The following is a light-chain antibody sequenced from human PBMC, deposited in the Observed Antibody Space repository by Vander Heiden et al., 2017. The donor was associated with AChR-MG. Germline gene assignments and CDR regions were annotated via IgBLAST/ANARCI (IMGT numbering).Light chain of an antibody. Sequence: QSDLTQPPSVSGAPGQRVTISCTGSSPNFGAGYDVHWYQLLPATAPKLLIYGNNNRPSGVPDRFSGSKAGTAASLAITGHQDEDAADYYCQSYDRSLYWVFGGGTKLTVL. V-gene: IGLV1-40*02. CDR1: SPNFGAGYD. J-gene: IGLJ3*02. CDR3: QSYDRSLYWV. CDR2: GNN.